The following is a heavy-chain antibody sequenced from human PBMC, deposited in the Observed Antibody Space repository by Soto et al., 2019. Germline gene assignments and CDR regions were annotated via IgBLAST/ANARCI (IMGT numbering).Heavy chain of an antibody. CDR1: RYTFTANF. J-gene: IGHJ4*02. D-gene: IGHD1-20*01. V-gene: IGHV1-2*02. CDR2: INPNNGDT. Sequence: QVQLVQSGAEVKEPGASVKVSCKASRYTFTANFIHWVRQAPGQGLDWMGWINPNNGDTNYAQNFQGRLTMTRDTSINTAYMELSRLSSDDTAIYYCARESYNWHYDYWGQGSLVTVSS. CDR3: ARESYNWHYDY.